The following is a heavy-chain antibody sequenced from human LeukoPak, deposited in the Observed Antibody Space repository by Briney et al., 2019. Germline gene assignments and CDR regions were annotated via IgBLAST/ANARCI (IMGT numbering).Heavy chain of an antibody. V-gene: IGHV1-69*13. CDR2: IIPIFGTA. CDR1: GYTFTSNY. CDR3: ARGTVDTAMVVDYYYYGMDV. D-gene: IGHD5-18*01. J-gene: IGHJ6*02. Sequence: GASVKVSCKASGYTFTSNYIHWVRQAPGQGLEWMGGIIPIFGTANYAQKFQGRVTITADESTSTAYMELSSLRSEDTAVYYCARGTVDTAMVVDYYYYGMDVWGQGTTVTVSS.